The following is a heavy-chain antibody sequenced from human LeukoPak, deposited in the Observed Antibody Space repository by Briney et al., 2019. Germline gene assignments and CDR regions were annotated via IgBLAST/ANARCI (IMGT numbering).Heavy chain of an antibody. V-gene: IGHV4-59*01. D-gene: IGHD3-22*01. CDR1: GDSINNYY. J-gene: IGHJ4*02. CDR2: IYYTGST. Sequence: SETLSLACTVSGDSINNYYWNWIRQPPGRGLEWIGYIYYTGSTSYNPSLKSRVTISIDTSKNQFTLKLSSVTAEDTAVYYCARYYYDSRGYPQFDYWGQGTLVTVSS. CDR3: ARYYYDSRGYPQFDY.